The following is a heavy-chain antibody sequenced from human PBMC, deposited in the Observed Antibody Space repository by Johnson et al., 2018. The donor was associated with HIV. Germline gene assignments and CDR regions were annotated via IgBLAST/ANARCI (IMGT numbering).Heavy chain of an antibody. V-gene: IGHV3-30*04. CDR1: GFTFSSYA. J-gene: IGHJ3*02. CDR3: ARDRGSITGTQSAFDI. Sequence: QVQLVESGGGLVQPGGSLRLSCAASGFTFSSYAMHWVRQAPGKGLEWVAVISYDGSNKYYADSVKGRFTISRDNSKNTLYLQMNSLRAEDTAVYYCARDRGSITGTQSAFDIWGQGTMVTVSS. D-gene: IGHD1-20*01. CDR2: ISYDGSNK.